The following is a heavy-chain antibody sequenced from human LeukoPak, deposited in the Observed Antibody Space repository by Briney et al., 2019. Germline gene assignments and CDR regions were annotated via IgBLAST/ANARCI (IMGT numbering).Heavy chain of an antibody. CDR1: GGSISDFY. V-gene: IGHV4-59*08. CDR2: IYSTGDR. D-gene: IGHD1-26*01. CDR3: ARQPIGRYGFDV. J-gene: IGHJ3*01. Sequence: SETLSLTCTVSGGSISDFYWSWIPQPPGNGLEWIAYIYSTGDRSYNPSLKSRVTISVDTSRNQFSLQMNSLTAADTAVYYCARQPIGRYGFDVWGQGTTVTVSS.